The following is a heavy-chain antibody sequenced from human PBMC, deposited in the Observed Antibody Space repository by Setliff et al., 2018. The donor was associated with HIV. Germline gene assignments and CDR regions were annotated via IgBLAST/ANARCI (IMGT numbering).Heavy chain of an antibody. J-gene: IGHJ3*01. D-gene: IGHD2-21*02. CDR3: ARGEACGGGCHYAFEL. CDR2: VYHTGMT. V-gene: IGHV4-4*02. Sequence: SETLSLTCAVSGGSISTRDWWTWVRQPPGKGLEWIGEVYHTGMTNYNPSLKSRAIMSADTSKNQFSLKLNSVTAADTAVYYCARGEACGGGCHYAFELWGRGTMVTVSS. CDR1: GGSISTRDW.